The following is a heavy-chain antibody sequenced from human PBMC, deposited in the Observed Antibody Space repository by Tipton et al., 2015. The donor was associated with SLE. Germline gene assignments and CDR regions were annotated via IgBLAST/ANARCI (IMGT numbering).Heavy chain of an antibody. J-gene: IGHJ4*02. V-gene: IGHV4-34*01. CDR1: GASFSGYY. Sequence: LRLSCAVYGASFSGYYWNWIRQSPRKGLEWIGEISPSGSINYNPSLKSRVSISADTSKKQISLRLTSVTAADTAVYFCARQYSTGYPDSWGQGTRVTVSS. CDR2: ISPSGSI. CDR3: ARQYSTGYPDS. D-gene: IGHD3-22*01.